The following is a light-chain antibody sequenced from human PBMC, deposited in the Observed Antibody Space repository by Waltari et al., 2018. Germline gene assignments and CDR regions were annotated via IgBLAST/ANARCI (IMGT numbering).Light chain of an antibody. J-gene: IGKJ1*01. Sequence: EIVMTQSPATLSVFPGERATLSCRASQSIRSKLAWYQHTPGQAPRLLIYGASTRATGIPARFSGSGSGTEFTLTISSLQSEDFAVYFCQQYDNWLGTFGQGTKVEIK. CDR2: GAS. CDR3: QQYDNWLGT. V-gene: IGKV3-15*01. CDR1: QSIRSK.